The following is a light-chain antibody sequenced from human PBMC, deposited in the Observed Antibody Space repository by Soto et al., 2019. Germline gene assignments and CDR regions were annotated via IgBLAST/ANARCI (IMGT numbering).Light chain of an antibody. CDR1: QSLSRF. J-gene: IGKJ1*01. V-gene: IGKV3-15*01. CDR2: GAS. Sequence: MLLTQSPATVSLSPGERATLSFRASQSLSRFLAWYQQKPGQAPRLLFYGASTRATGLPARFSGTGSGTEFTLTINSLQAEDSAVYYCEQYYNWPRTFGQGTKVDI. CDR3: EQYYNWPRT.